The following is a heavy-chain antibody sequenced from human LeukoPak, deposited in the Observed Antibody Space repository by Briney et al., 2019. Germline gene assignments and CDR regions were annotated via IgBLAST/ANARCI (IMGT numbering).Heavy chain of an antibody. D-gene: IGHD5-18*01. Sequence: GGSLRLSCAASGFTFDDYAMHWVRQAPGKGLEWVSGISWNSGSIGYADSVKGRFTISRDNAKNSLYLQMNSLRAENTALYYCAKAWSYGISYSFDYWGQGTLVTVSS. CDR1: GFTFDDYA. CDR3: AKAWSYGISYSFDY. CDR2: ISWNSGSI. J-gene: IGHJ4*02. V-gene: IGHV3-9*01.